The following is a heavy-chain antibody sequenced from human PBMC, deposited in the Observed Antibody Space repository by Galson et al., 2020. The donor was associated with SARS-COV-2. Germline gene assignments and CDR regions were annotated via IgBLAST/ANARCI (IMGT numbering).Heavy chain of an antibody. V-gene: IGHV1-24*01. J-gene: IGHJ3*02. Sequence: VKVSCKVSGYTLTELSMHWVRQAPGKGLEWMGGFDPEDGETIYAQKFQGRVTMTEDTSTDTAYMELSSLRSEDTAVYYCATSKPVTTDRNDAFDIWGQGTMVTVSS. D-gene: IGHD2-15*01. CDR3: ATSKPVTTDRNDAFDI. CDR1: GYTLTELS. CDR2: FDPEDGET.